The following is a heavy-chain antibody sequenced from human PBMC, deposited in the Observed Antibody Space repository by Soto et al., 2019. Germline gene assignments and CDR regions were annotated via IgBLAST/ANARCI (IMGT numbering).Heavy chain of an antibody. V-gene: IGHV1-8*01. CDR2: MNPNSGNT. CDR1: GYTFTSYD. Sequence: ASVKVSCKASGYTFTSYDINWVRQATGQGLEWMGWMNPNSGNTGYAQKFQGRVTMTRNTSISTAYMELSSLRSEETAVYYCARAGLEFNPYIVVVPAARDYYYYMDVRGKGTTVTVSS. J-gene: IGHJ6*03. D-gene: IGHD2-2*01. CDR3: ARAGLEFNPYIVVVPAARDYYYYMDV.